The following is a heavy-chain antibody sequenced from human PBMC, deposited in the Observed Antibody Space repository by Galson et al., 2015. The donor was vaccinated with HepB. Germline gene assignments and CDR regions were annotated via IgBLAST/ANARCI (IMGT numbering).Heavy chain of an antibody. V-gene: IGHV1-8*01. Sequence: SVTVSCKASGHTFTSYDINWVRQATGQGLEWMGWMNPNSGNTGYAQKFQGRVTMTRNTSISTAYMELSSLRSEDTAVYYCARGGIAAAGRWARAVDYWGQGTLVTVSS. CDR1: GHTFTSYD. CDR3: ARGGIAAAGRWARAVDY. J-gene: IGHJ4*02. CDR2: MNPNSGNT. D-gene: IGHD6-13*01.